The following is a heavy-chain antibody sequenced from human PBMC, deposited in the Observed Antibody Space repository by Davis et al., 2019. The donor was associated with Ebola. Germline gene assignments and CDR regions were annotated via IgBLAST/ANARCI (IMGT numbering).Heavy chain of an antibody. CDR2: IYTGDSDT. Sequence: GGSLRLSCKDSGNSFSSHWIGWVRQMPGKGLEWMGIIYTGDSDTRYSPSFRGQVTISADKSSKTAFLQWSSLKASDTAMYYCASLRRTITGMDDGFDMWGQGTMVTVSS. CDR3: ASLRRTITGMDDGFDM. D-gene: IGHD7-27*01. J-gene: IGHJ3*02. CDR1: GNSFSSHW. V-gene: IGHV5-51*01.